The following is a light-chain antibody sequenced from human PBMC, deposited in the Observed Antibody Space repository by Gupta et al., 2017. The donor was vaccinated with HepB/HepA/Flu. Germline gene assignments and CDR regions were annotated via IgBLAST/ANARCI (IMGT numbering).Light chain of an antibody. CDR2: ENN. Sequence: QSALPQPPSVFPTPGQQVTISCSGSSSNIGNNYVSWYQQLPGTAPKLLIYENNKRPSGIPDRFSGSKSGTSATLGITGLQTGDEADYYCGTWDSSLSASRVFGGGTKLTVL. V-gene: IGLV1-51*02. CDR3: GTWDSSLSASRV. J-gene: IGLJ3*02. CDR1: SSNIGNNY.